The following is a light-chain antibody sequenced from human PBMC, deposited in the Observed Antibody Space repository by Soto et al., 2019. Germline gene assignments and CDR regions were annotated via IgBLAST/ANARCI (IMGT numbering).Light chain of an antibody. CDR3: NSFTTSSTYV. CDR1: TSDVGRYNY. J-gene: IGLJ1*01. Sequence: QSVLTQPASVSGSPGQWIPISCTRTTSDVGRYNYVSWYQQHPGKAPKLMIYDVSYRPSWVSNRFSGSKSGITASLTISGLQAEDEADYYCNSFTTSSTYVFGTGTKVTVL. CDR2: DVS. V-gene: IGLV2-14*03.